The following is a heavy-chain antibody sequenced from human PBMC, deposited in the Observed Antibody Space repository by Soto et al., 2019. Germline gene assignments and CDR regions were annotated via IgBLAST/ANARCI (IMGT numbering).Heavy chain of an antibody. V-gene: IGHV4-59*01. CDR3: ARDGYYYDSSGYQRVYYFDF. Sequence: QVQLQESGPGLVKPSETLSLTCTVSGGSISSYYWSWVRQPPGKGLERIGYIYYSGSTNYNPSLMSRATMSVDTSKIQFSLNLSSVTAADTAVYYCARDGYYYDSSGYQRVYYFDFWGQGTLVTVSS. CDR1: GGSISSYY. J-gene: IGHJ4*02. CDR2: IYYSGST. D-gene: IGHD3-22*01.